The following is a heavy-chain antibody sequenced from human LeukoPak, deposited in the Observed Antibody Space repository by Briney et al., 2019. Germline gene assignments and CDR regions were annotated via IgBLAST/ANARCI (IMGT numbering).Heavy chain of an antibody. J-gene: IGHJ2*01. CDR3: ARDRGDSGWDVNWYFDL. CDR2: IYYSGST. Sequence: SETLSLTCTVSGGSISSSSYYWGWIRQPPGKGLEWIGSIYYSGSTYYNPSLKSRVTISVDTSKNQFSLKLSSVTAADTAVYYCARDRGDSGWDVNWYFDLWGRGTLVTVSS. D-gene: IGHD6-19*01. V-gene: IGHV4-39*07. CDR1: GGSISSSSYY.